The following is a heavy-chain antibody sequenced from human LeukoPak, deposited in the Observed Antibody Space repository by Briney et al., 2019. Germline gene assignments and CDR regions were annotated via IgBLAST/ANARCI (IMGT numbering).Heavy chain of an antibody. J-gene: IGHJ4*02. CDR2: IYHSGST. Sequence: PSETLSLTCVVSGGSISSSSYYWAWIRLPPGEGLEWLGSIYHSGSTYYSPSLKSRLTMSVDTSKNQFSLKLSSLTAADTAVYYCARLRSNYYQSTGYFDNWGQGTLVTVSS. V-gene: IGHV4-39*01. D-gene: IGHD3-22*01. CDR3: ARLRSNYYQSTGYFDN. CDR1: GGSISSSSYY.